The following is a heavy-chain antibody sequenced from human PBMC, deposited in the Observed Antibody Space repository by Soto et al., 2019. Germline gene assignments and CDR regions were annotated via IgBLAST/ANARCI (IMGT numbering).Heavy chain of an antibody. D-gene: IGHD7-27*01. J-gene: IGHJ6*02. CDR2: IIPMFGTA. CDR3: ARDETGDSYYYHYGMDV. Sequence: QVQLVQSGAEVKKPGSSVKVSCKASGGSFKNFNFNWVRQAPGQGLEWMGGIIPMFGTADYAQRFQGRVTITADDSTSTTYMELSGLRSEDTAVYYCARDETGDSYYYHYGMDVWGQGTTVTVSS. V-gene: IGHV1-69*01. CDR1: GGSFKNFN.